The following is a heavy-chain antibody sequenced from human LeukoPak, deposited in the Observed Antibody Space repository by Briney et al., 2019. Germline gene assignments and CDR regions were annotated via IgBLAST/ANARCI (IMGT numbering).Heavy chain of an antibody. CDR1: GGSISSYY. Sequence: SETLSLTCTVSGGSISSYYWSWIRQPAGKGLEWIGRIYTSGSTNYNPSLKSRVTMSVDTSKYQFSLKLSSVTAADTAVYYCARDARGAYDFWSGSSHIWFDPWGQGTLVTVSS. V-gene: IGHV4-4*07. D-gene: IGHD3-3*01. J-gene: IGHJ5*02. CDR2: IYTSGST. CDR3: ARDARGAYDFWSGSSHIWFDP.